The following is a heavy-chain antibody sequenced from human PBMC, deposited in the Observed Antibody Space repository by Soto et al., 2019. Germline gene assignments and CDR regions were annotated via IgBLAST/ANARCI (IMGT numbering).Heavy chain of an antibody. Sequence: LRLSCSASGFTFSEYSMHWVRQAPGKGLQYVSTISSDGDITYYADSVKGRFTISRDNSKNTLYLQMNSLRPEDTAVYYCVKVSTFYDILTGYYSTNFFDPWGQGTLVTVS. J-gene: IGHJ5*02. CDR3: VKVSTFYDILTGYYSTNFFDP. D-gene: IGHD3-9*01. CDR1: GFTFSEYS. CDR2: ISSDGDIT. V-gene: IGHV3-64D*06.